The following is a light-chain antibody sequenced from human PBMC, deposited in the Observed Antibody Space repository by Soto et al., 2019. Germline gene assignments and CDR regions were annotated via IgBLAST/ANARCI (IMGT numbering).Light chain of an antibody. CDR1: QDISKW. V-gene: IGKV1D-12*01. CDR2: GAS. Sequence: DIQMTQSPSSVSASVGDRVTITCRASQDISKWLVWYQLKPGEAPKLLISGASDLQTGVPSRFSGSGSGTDFSLTINNLQPEDFATYFCLQCNVFPITFGQGTRLEIQ. CDR3: LQCNVFPIT. J-gene: IGKJ5*01.